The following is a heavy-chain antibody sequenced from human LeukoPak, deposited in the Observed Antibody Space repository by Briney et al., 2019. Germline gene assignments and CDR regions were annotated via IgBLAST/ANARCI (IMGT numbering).Heavy chain of an antibody. V-gene: IGHV4-34*01. J-gene: IGHJ5*02. Sequence: SETLSLTCAVYGGSFSGYYWSWIRQPPGKGLEWIGEINHSGSTNYNPSLKSRVTISVDTSKNQFSLKLNSVTAADTAVYYCARGGGWQLEWCDPWGQGTLVTVSS. CDR1: GGSFSGYY. D-gene: IGHD6-6*01. CDR2: INHSGST. CDR3: ARGGGWQLEWCDP.